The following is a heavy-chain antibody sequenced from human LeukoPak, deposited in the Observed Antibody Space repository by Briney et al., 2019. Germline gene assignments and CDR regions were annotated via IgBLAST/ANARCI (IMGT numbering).Heavy chain of an antibody. CDR1: GFAFSSFA. V-gene: IGHV3-30*04. D-gene: IGHD6-13*01. J-gene: IGHJ4*02. Sequence: GSSLRLSCAASGFAFSSFAMHWVRQAPGKGLEWVAVTSYDGSEEFYADFVKGRFTISRDNSKNTLFLYMNSLRTEDTAVFYCARAKGIAVDGTGGRIDFRGRGTLVTVSS. CDR3: ARAKGIAVDGTGGRIDF. CDR2: TSYDGSEE.